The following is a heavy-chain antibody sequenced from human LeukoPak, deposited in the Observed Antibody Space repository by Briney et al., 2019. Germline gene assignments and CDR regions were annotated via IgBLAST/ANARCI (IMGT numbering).Heavy chain of an antibody. CDR2: INPNSGGT. Sequence: GASVKVSCKASGYTFTGFDSIYIHWVRQAPGQGLEWMGWINPNSGGTKFARRFQGRVTMTRDTSISTVYMELNRLRSDDTGIYYCARKGVWNYVFVYWGQGSLVTVSS. V-gene: IGHV1-2*02. CDR1: GYTFTGFDSIY. CDR3: ARKGVWNYVFVY. J-gene: IGHJ4*02. D-gene: IGHD1-7*01.